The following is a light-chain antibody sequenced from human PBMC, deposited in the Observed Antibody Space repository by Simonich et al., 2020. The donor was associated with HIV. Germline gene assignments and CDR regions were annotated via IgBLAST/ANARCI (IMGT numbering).Light chain of an antibody. CDR1: QSVLHSSNNKNY. Sequence: DIVMTQSPDSLAVSLGERATINCKSSQSVLHSSNNKNYLVWYQQKPGQPPKLLIYWASTRESGVPDRFSGSGSGTDFTLTISRLQAEDVAVYYCQQYYTIPYTFGQGTKLEIK. CDR3: QQYYTIPYT. CDR2: WAS. V-gene: IGKV4-1*01. J-gene: IGKJ2*01.